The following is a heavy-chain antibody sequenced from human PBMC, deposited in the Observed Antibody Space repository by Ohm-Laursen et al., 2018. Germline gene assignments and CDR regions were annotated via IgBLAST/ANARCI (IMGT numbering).Heavy chain of an antibody. CDR3: ARGYGGNFVDY. J-gene: IGHJ4*02. Sequence: GTLSLTCTVSGGSVSSGSFYWSWIRQPPGKGLEWIGYIYYTGSTNYNPSLKSRVTISVDTSKNQFSLKLSSVTAADTAIYYCARGYGGNFVDYWGQGTLVTVSS. D-gene: IGHD4-23*01. CDR2: IYYTGST. V-gene: IGHV4-61*01. CDR1: GGSVSSGSFY.